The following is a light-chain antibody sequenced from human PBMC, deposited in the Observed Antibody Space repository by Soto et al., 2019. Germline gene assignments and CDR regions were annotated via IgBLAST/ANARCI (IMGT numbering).Light chain of an antibody. Sequence: QAVVTQPPSVSGAPGQRVTISCTGSSSNIGAGYEVHWYQQLPGTAPKLLIYGDRYRPSGVTDRFSGSKSGTSVSLAITGLQAEDEADYHCRSYDSSLSGMVFGGRTQQTLL. CDR2: GDR. V-gene: IGLV1-40*01. J-gene: IGLJ3*02. CDR3: RSYDSSLSGMV. CDR1: SSNIGAGYE.